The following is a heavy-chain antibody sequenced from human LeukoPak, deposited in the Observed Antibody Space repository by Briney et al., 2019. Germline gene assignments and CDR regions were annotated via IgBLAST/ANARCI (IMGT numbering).Heavy chain of an antibody. CDR3: ATLSWELLAGHGDY. J-gene: IGHJ4*02. V-gene: IGHV1-24*01. D-gene: IGHD1-26*01. CDR1: GYTLTELS. CDR2: SDLEDGET. Sequence: ASVKVSCKVSGYTLTELSMHWVRQAPGKGLEWMGGSDLEDGETIYAQKFQGRVTMTEDTSTDTAYMELSSLRSEDTAVYYCATLSWELLAGHGDYWGQGTLVTVSS.